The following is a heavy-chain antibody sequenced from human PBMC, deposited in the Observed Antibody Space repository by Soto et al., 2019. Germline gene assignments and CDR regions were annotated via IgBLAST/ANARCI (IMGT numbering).Heavy chain of an antibody. CDR2: IIPIFGTA. CDR3: ASTYVDTAMDPYYYYYGMDV. V-gene: IGHV1-69*13. J-gene: IGHJ6*02. Sequence: SVKVSCKASGGTFSSYAISWVRQAPGQGLEWMGGIIPIFGTANYAQKFQGRVTITADESTSTAYMELSSLRSEDTAVYYCASTYVDTAMDPYYYYYGMDVWGQGTTVTVSS. CDR1: GGTFSSYA. D-gene: IGHD5-18*01.